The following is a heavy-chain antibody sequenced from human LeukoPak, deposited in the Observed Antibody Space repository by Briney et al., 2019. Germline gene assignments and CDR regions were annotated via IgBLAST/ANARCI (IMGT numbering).Heavy chain of an antibody. CDR2: ISGSGGST. D-gene: IGHD3-10*01. V-gene: IGHV3-23*01. J-gene: IGHJ4*02. CDR1: GSXFNNYA. CDR3: AKSPAPPPSGSYPYQFDY. Sequence: PGGSLRLSCAASGSXFNNYAISWVRQAPGKGLGWVSAISGSGGSTYYADSVKGRFTISRDNSKNTLYLQMNSLRAEDTAVYYCAKSPAPPPSGSYPYQFDYWGQGTLVTVSS.